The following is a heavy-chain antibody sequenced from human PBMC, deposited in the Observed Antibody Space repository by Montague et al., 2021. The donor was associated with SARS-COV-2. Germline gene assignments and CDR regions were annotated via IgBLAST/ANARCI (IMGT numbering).Heavy chain of an antibody. Sequence: SLRLSCPASGFTFSSYGMHWVRQAPGKGLEWVAVIWYDGSNKYYADSVKGRFTISRDNSKNTLYLQMNSLRAEDTAVYYCARVAYYYYGMDVWGQGTTVTVSS. CDR2: IWYDGSNK. V-gene: IGHV3-33*01. CDR1: GFTFSSYG. J-gene: IGHJ6*02. CDR3: ARVAYYYYGMDV.